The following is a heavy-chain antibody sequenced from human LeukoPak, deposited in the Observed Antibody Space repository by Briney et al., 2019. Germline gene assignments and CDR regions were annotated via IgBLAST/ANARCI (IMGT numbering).Heavy chain of an antibody. J-gene: IGHJ4*02. CDR1: GYTFTCYY. CDR2: INPNSGGT. Sequence: ASVQVSCQASGYTFTCYYMHWVRQAPGQGLEWMGWINPNSGGTNYAQKFQGRVTMTRDTSISTAYMELSRLRSDDTAVYYCARAIAARRSHFDYWGQGTLVTVSS. V-gene: IGHV1-2*02. CDR3: ARAIAARRSHFDY. D-gene: IGHD6-6*01.